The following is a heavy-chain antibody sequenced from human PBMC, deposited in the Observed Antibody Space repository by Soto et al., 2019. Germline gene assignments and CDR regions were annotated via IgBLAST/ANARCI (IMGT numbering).Heavy chain of an antibody. CDR1: GYTFTGYY. D-gene: IGHD2-15*01. V-gene: IGHV1-2*02. CDR2: INPNSGGT. CDR3: ARDVSCSGGSCYRTSGYYYGMDV. J-gene: IGHJ6*02. Sequence: QVQLVQSGAEVKKPGASVKVSCKASGYTFTGYYMHWVRQAPGQGLEWMGWINPNSGGTNYAQKFQGRVTMTRDTSISTAYMELSRLRSDDTAVYYCARDVSCSGGSCYRTSGYYYGMDVWGQGTTVTVSS.